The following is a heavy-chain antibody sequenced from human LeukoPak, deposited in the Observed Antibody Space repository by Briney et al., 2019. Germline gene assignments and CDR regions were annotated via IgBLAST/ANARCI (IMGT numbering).Heavy chain of an antibody. D-gene: IGHD6-13*01. Sequence: GGSLRLSCAASGFTVSSNYMSWVRQAPGKGLEWVSVIYSGGSTYYADSVKGRFTISRDNSKNTLYLQMNSLRAEDTAVYYCARALGYSSSWYGDPYFDYWGQGTLVTVSS. CDR1: GFTVSSNY. V-gene: IGHV3-66*01. J-gene: IGHJ4*02. CDR2: IYSGGST. CDR3: ARALGYSSSWYGDPYFDY.